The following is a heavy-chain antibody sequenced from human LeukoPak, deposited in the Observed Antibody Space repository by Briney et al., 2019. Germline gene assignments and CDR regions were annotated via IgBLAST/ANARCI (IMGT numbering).Heavy chain of an antibody. D-gene: IGHD6-19*01. CDR2: ISSSSSTI. J-gene: IGHJ3*02. Sequence: GGSLSLSCAASGFTFSSYSMNWVRQAPGKGLEWVSYISSSSSTIYYADSVKGRFTISRDNAKNSLYLQMNSLRAEDTAVYYCAILIAVVGPMDAFDIWGQGTMVTVSS. CDR3: AILIAVVGPMDAFDI. CDR1: GFTFSSYS. V-gene: IGHV3-48*01.